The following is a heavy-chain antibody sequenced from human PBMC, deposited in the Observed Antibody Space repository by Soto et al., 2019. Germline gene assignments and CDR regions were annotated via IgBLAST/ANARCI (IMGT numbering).Heavy chain of an antibody. Sequence: ASVKVSCKASGGTFSSYAISWVRQAPGQGLEWMGGIIAINGTTNYAQKLQGRVTMTTDTSTSTAYMELRSLRSDDTAVYYCARLLGYCSGGSCPIDYWGQGTLVTVSS. CDR2: IIAINGTT. CDR1: GGTFSSYA. CDR3: ARLLGYCSGGSCPIDY. D-gene: IGHD2-15*01. J-gene: IGHJ4*02. V-gene: IGHV1-18*01.